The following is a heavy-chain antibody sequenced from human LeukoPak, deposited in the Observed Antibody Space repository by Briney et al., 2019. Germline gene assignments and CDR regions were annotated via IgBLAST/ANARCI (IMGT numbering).Heavy chain of an antibody. D-gene: IGHD5-24*01. CDR1: RFTFSSYW. V-gene: IGHV3-7*01. CDR2: IKEDGSEK. Sequence: PGGSLRLSCVVSRFTFSSYWMTWVRQAPGKGLEWVANIKEDGSEKYYVASVKGRFTISRDNAKKSLYLQMTSLTADDTAVYYCARGQLVFVFWGQGTLVTVSS. CDR3: ARGQLVFVF. J-gene: IGHJ4*02.